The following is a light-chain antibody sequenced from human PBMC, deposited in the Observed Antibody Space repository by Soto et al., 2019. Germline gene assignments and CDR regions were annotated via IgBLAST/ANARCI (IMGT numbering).Light chain of an antibody. Sequence: DIQMTQSPPSLAASVGDSVNITCQASQDLTNYLNWYQQKPGEAPKLLIYDTITLEEGVPSRFSGGGSGTYFTFTINGLHPEDAAIYSCQKYVNLPYTFGQGTKLEIK. V-gene: IGKV1-33*01. CDR3: QKYVNLPYT. J-gene: IGKJ2*01. CDR2: DTI. CDR1: QDLTNY.